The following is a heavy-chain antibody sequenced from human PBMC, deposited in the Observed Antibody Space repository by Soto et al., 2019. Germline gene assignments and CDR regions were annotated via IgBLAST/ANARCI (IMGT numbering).Heavy chain of an antibody. Sequence: SETLSLTCAVSGDSISSTNWWSWIRQPPGKGLEWIGEVELSGRTHYNPSLKSRVTMSIDQSQNRLTLTLTSVTAADTAVYYCVRELFGGYSPAGYCGQLPLVPVSS. CDR3: VRELFGGYSPAGY. V-gene: IGHV4-4*02. CDR1: GDSISSTNW. D-gene: IGHD2-21*01. CDR2: VELSGRT. J-gene: IGHJ4*01.